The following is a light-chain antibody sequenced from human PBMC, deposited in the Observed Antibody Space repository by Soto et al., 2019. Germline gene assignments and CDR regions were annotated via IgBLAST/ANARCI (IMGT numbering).Light chain of an antibody. CDR1: SSNIGSNT. Sequence: QLVLTQPPSASGTPGQRVTTSCSGSSSNIGSNTVNWYQQLPGTAPKLLIYSNNQRPSGVPDRFSGSKSGTSASLAISGLQSEDEADYYCAAWDDSLNGHVVFGGGTKLTVL. J-gene: IGLJ2*01. CDR2: SNN. V-gene: IGLV1-44*01. CDR3: AAWDDSLNGHVV.